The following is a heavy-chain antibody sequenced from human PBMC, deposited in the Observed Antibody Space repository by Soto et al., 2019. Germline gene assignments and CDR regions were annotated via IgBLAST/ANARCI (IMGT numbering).Heavy chain of an antibody. V-gene: IGHV3-15*07. Sequence: EVQLVESGGGLVKPGGSLRLSCAASGFTFSNAWMNWVRQAPGKGLEWVGRIKSKTDGGTTDYAAPVKGRFTNSRDDSKNTLYLQMNSLKTEDTAVYYCTTDSIAAAETQYYYYYYGMDVWGQGTTVTVSS. J-gene: IGHJ6*02. CDR2: IKSKTDGGTT. CDR1: GFTFSNAW. CDR3: TTDSIAAAETQYYYYYYGMDV. D-gene: IGHD6-13*01.